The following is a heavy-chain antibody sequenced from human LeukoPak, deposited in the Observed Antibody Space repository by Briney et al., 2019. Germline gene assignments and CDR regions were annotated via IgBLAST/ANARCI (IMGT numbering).Heavy chain of an antibody. D-gene: IGHD3-22*01. V-gene: IGHV3-20*04. CDR2: TNRRGDIT. Sequence: GGSLRLSCAATGYTFGDYGMSWVRQVPGKGLEWVSGTNRRGDITGYADFVKGRFTISRDNAKNSLYLQMNSLSAEDTAVYFCARETYFYDTDYYYVKYFHSGGQRTLVTVSS. CDR3: ARETYFYDTDYYYVKYFHS. CDR1: GYTFGDYG. J-gene: IGHJ4*02.